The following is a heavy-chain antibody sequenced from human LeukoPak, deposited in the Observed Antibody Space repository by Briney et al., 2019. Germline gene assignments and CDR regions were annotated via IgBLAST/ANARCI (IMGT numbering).Heavy chain of an antibody. CDR2: ISSSSSYI. CDR3: ARDLRGYCSSTSCYTVDY. CDR1: GFTFSSYA. D-gene: IGHD2-2*02. Sequence: GGSLRLSCAASGFTFSSYAMSWVRQAPGKGLEWVSSISSSSSYIYYADSLKGRFTISRDNAKNSLYLQMNSLRAEDTAVYYCARDLRGYCSSTSCYTVDYWGQGTLVTVSS. V-gene: IGHV3-21*01. J-gene: IGHJ4*02.